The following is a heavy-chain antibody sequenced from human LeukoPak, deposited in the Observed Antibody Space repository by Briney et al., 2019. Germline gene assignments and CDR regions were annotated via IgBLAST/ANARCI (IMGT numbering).Heavy chain of an antibody. V-gene: IGHV3-23*01. J-gene: IGHJ1*01. D-gene: IGHD3-22*01. CDR2: ITPNADRT. CDR1: GFTFGSYG. CDR3: AIMHRYYDGSGYWVQ. Sequence: GGSLRLSCAASGFTFGSYGMSWVRQAPGKGLEWVSFITPNADRTSYADSVEGRFTISRDNPRNTLYMQMNSLRDEDTAIYYCAIMHRYYDGSGYWVQWGQGTLVTVSS.